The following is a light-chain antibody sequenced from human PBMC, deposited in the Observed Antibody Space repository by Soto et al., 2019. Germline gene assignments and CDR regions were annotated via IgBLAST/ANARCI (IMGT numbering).Light chain of an antibody. CDR3: ETWDSNTPV. CDR2: LEGSGSY. CDR1: SGHSSYI. J-gene: IGLJ3*02. V-gene: IGLV4-60*02. Sequence: QPVLTQSSSASASLGSSVKLTCTLSSGHSSYIIAWHQQQPGKAPRYLMKLEGSGSYNKGSGVPDRFSGSSSGADRYLTISNLQFEDEADYYCETWDSNTPVFGGGTKLTFL.